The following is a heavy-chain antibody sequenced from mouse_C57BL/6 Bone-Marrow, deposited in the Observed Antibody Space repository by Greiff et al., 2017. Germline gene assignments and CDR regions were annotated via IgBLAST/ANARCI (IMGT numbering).Heavy chain of an antibody. Sequence: VQLQQPGTELVKPGASVKLSCKASGYTFTSYWMHWVKQRPGQGLEWIGNINPSNGGTNYNEKFKSKATLTVDKSSSTAYMQLSSLTSEDSAVYYCARGGVLRSWYFDVWGTGTTVTVSS. CDR3: ARGGVLRSWYFDV. V-gene: IGHV1-53*01. J-gene: IGHJ1*03. CDR2: INPSNGGT. CDR1: GYTFTSYW. D-gene: IGHD1-1*01.